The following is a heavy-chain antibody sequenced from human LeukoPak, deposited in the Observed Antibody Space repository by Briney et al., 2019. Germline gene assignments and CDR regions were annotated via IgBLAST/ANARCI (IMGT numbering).Heavy chain of an antibody. J-gene: IGHJ4*02. CDR3: ARSSGYCSTY. Sequence: GGSLRLSCVASGFTFSSRDWMTWVRQAPGKGLEWVSYISSSGGTIYYADSVMGRFTISRDSAKNSLYLQMNSLRAEDTAVYYCARSSGYCSTYWGQGTLVTVSS. D-gene: IGHD2-2*01. CDR2: ISSSGGTI. CDR1: GFTFSSRDW. V-gene: IGHV3-48*03.